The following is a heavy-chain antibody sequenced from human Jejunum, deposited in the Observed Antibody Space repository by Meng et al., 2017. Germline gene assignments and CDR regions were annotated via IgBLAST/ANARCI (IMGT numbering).Heavy chain of an antibody. CDR2: IHHSGST. J-gene: IGHJ4*02. CDR3: AREWSGSFRHFDY. D-gene: IGHD3-16*02. Sequence: GPVVCSPSGARSLICVVLGGSISSSTWCVWVRHPPVKGLAWIGEIHHSGSTNYNPSLKRRVTISVDKSKNQLSLKLSSVTAADTAVYYCAREWSGSFRHFDYWGQGTLVTVSS. V-gene: IGHV4-4*02. CDR1: GGSISSSTW.